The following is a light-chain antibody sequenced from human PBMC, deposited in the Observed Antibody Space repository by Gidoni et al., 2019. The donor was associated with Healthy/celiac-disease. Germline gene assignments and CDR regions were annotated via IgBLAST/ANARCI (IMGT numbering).Light chain of an antibody. J-gene: IGKJ5*01. CDR3: QQSYSTLSLT. CDR1: QSISSY. V-gene: IGKV1-39*01. Sequence: DIQTTQSPSSLSASVGDRVTITCRASQSISSYLNWYQQKPGKAPKLLIYAASSLQSGVPSRFSGSGSGTDCTLTISSLQPEDFATYYCQQSYSTLSLTFGQGTRLEIK. CDR2: AAS.